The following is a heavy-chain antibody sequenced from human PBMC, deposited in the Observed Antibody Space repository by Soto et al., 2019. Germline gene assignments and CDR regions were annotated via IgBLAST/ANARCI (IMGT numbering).Heavy chain of an antibody. V-gene: IGHV4-39*01. CDR1: GGSISSSSYY. D-gene: IGHD6-13*01. CDR3: ARRTSGSWYGSQSYYFDY. J-gene: IGHJ4*02. CDR2: IYYSGST. Sequence: SETLSLTCTVSGGSISSSSYYWGWIRQPPGKGLEWIGSIYYSGSTYYNPSLKSRVTISVDTSKNQFSLKLSSVTAADTAVYYCARRTSGSWYGSQSYYFDYWGQGTLVTVS.